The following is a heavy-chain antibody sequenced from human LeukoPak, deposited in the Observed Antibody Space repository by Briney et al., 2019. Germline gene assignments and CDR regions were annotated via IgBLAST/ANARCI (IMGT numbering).Heavy chain of an antibody. V-gene: IGHV3-48*01. D-gene: IGHD3-16*01. J-gene: IGHJ4*02. CDR3: ARDWAYAFDY. CDR1: GFTFSSYS. CDR2: ISSSSSTI. Sequence: GGSLRLSCAASGFTFSSYSMNWVRQAPGKGLEWVSYISSSSSTIYYTDSVKGRFTISRDNAKNSLYLQMNTLRGEDTAVYYCARDWAYAFDYWGQGTLVTVSS.